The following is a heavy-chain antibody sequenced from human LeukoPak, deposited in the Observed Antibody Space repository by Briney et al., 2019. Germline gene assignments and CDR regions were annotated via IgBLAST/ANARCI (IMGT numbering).Heavy chain of an antibody. J-gene: IGHJ4*02. Sequence: ASVKVSYKASGYTFTSYDINWVRQATGQGLEWMGWMNPNSGNTGYAQKFQDRVTMTRNTSISTAYMELSSLRSEDTAVYYCAKRGYSYGEFDYWGQGTLVTVSS. V-gene: IGHV1-8*01. D-gene: IGHD5-18*01. CDR2: MNPNSGNT. CDR3: AKRGYSYGEFDY. CDR1: GYTFTSYD.